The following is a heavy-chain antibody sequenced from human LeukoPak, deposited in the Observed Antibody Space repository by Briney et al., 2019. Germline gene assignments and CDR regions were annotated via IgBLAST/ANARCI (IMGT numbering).Heavy chain of an antibody. CDR1: GDSVSSNSAA. J-gene: IGHJ4*02. CDR2: TYYRSKWYN. Sequence: SQTLSLTCAISGDSVSSNSAAWNWIRPSPSRGLEWLGRTYYRSKWYNDYAVSVKSRITINPDTSNNQFSLQLNSVTPEDTAVYYCARSEYCSGGSCSGAYYFDYWGQGTLVTVSS. D-gene: IGHD2-15*01. CDR3: ARSEYCSGGSCSGAYYFDY. V-gene: IGHV6-1*01.